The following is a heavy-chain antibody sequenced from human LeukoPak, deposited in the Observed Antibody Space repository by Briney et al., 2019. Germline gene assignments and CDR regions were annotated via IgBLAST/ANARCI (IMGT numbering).Heavy chain of an antibody. V-gene: IGHV3-74*01. Sequence: PGGSLRLSCVVSGFTFRSLWMHWVRQAPGKGLVWVSRINIDGSSTSYADSVKGRFTISRDNAKSTLYLQMNSLRAEDTAVYYCARDLAGPSDYWGQGTLVTVSS. CDR3: ARDLAGPSDY. CDR2: INIDGSST. D-gene: IGHD6-13*01. CDR1: GFTFRSLW. J-gene: IGHJ4*02.